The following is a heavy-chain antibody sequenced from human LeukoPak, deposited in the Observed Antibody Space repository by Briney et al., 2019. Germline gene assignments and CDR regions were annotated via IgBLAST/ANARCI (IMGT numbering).Heavy chain of an antibody. CDR1: GRSISSYY. V-gene: IGHV4-59*12. CDR3: ASVSLGSSTPTDWFDP. CDR2: IYYSGSN. D-gene: IGHD6-6*01. J-gene: IGHJ5*02. Sequence: SETLSLTCTVSGRSISSYYWSWIRQPPGKGLEWIGYIYYSGSNNYNPPLKSRVTISVAKSKNQFSLKLSSVTAADTAVDYCASVSLGSSTPTDWFDPWGQGTLVTVSS.